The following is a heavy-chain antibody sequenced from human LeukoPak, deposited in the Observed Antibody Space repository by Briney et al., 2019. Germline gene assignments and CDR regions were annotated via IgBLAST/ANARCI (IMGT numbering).Heavy chain of an antibody. D-gene: IGHD1-26*01. CDR2: IKQDGSEK. CDR3: AKRGAEVGTTVAPGDY. J-gene: IGHJ4*02. CDR1: GFTFGSYW. Sequence: GGSLRLSCAASGFTFGSYWMSWVRQAPGKGLEWVANIKQDGSEKYYVDSVKGRFTISRDNAKNSLYLQMNSLRAEDTAVYYCAKRGAEVGTTVAPGDYWGQGTLLTVSS. V-gene: IGHV3-7*03.